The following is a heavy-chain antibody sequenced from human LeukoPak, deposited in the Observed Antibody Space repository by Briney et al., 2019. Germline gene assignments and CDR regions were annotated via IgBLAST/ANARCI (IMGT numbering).Heavy chain of an antibody. J-gene: IGHJ4*02. Sequence: ASVKVSCKASGYTFTSYYIHWVRQAPGQGLEWMGIITPSAGRTGYAQKFQGRVTMTRDTSTSTVYMELSSLRSEDTAVYYCAREMARTHYFDYWGQGTLVTVSS. V-gene: IGHV1-46*01. CDR1: GYTFTSYY. CDR3: AREMARTHYFDY. D-gene: IGHD5-24*01. CDR2: ITPSAGRT.